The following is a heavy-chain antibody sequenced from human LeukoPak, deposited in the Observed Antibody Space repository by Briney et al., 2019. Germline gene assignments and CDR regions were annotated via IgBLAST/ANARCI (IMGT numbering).Heavy chain of an antibody. D-gene: IGHD3-10*01. CDR2: IYSGGST. J-gene: IGHJ4*02. CDR3: ARDLITYYYGSGSLDY. Sequence: HPGGSLRLSCAASGFTVSSNYMSWVRQAPGKGLEWVSVIYSGGSTYYADSVKGRFTISRDNSKNTLYLQMNSLRAEDTAVYNCARDLITYYYGSGSLDYWGQGTLVTVSS. V-gene: IGHV3-66*01. CDR1: GFTVSSNY.